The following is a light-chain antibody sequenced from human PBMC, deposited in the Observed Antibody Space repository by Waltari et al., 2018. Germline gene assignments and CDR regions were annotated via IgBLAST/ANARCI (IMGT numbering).Light chain of an antibody. J-gene: IGKJ1*01. CDR2: GAS. CDR1: QSVSGSY. CDR3: QQYGSSPWT. V-gene: IGKV3-20*01. Sequence: EIVLTKSPGTLSLSPGERATLSCRASQSVSGSYLAWYQQKPDQAPRLLIYGASSRATGIPDRFSGSGSGTDFTLTISRVAPEDFAVYYCQQYGSSPWTFGQGSKVEIK.